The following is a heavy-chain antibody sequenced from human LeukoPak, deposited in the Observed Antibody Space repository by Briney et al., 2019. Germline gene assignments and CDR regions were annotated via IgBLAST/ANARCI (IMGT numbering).Heavy chain of an antibody. CDR1: GDSISSGYY. CDR2: IHHSGST. V-gene: IGHV4-38-2*02. J-gene: IGHJ1*01. Sequence: PSETLSLTCTVSGDSISSGYYWGWIRQPPVKGLEWIGSIHHSGSTYYNPSLKSRVTMSVDTSKNQFSLKLGSVTAADTAMYYCARDSSSGYYPGLYFRHWGQGTLVTVSS. D-gene: IGHD6-19*01. CDR3: ARDSSSGYYPGLYFRH.